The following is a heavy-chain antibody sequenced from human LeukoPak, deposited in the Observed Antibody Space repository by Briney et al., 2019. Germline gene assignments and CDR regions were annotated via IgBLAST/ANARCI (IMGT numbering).Heavy chain of an antibody. CDR3: ARDPPTTLAAAGTTEIWFDP. CDR2: INPNSGGT. V-gene: IGHV1-2*02. CDR1: GYTFISNY. J-gene: IGHJ5*02. Sequence: ASVKVSCKAFGYTFISNYMHWVRQAPGQGLEWMGWINPNSGGTNYAQKFQGRVTMTRDTSISTAYMELSRLRSDDTAVYYCARDPPTTLAAAGTTEIWFDPWGQGTLVTVSS. D-gene: IGHD6-13*01.